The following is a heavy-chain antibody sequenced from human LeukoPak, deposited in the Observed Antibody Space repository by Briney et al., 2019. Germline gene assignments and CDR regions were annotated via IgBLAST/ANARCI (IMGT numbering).Heavy chain of an antibody. CDR2: ISSSSSYI. J-gene: IGHJ6*03. V-gene: IGHV3-21*01. D-gene: IGHD6-13*01. CDR1: GFTFSSYS. Sequence: GGSLRLSCAASGFTFSSYSMNWVRQAPGKGLEWVSSISSSSSYIYYADSVKGRFTISRDNAKNSLYLQMNSLRAEDTAVYYCARDAQYSSSWYELYYYMDVWGKGTTVTVSS. CDR3: ARDAQYSSSWYELYYYMDV.